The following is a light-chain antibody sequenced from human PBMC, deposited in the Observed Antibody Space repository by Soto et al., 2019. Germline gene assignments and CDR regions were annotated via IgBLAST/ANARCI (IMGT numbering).Light chain of an antibody. CDR3: QQRSNWPPYT. CDR2: DAS. J-gene: IGKJ2*01. Sequence: EIVLTQSPATLSLSPGERATLSCRASQSVSSYLAWYQQKPGQAPRLLIYDASNRATGIPAGFSGRGSGTDFTLTISSLAHEDFAVYYCQQRSNWPPYTFGQGTQLEIK. V-gene: IGKV3-11*01. CDR1: QSVSSY.